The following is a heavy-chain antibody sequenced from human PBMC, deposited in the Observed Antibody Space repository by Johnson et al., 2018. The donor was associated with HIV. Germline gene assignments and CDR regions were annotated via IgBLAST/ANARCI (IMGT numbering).Heavy chain of an antibody. D-gene: IGHD6-13*01. V-gene: IGHV3-30-3*01. CDR1: GFTFNSYA. CDR2: ISYDGSNK. J-gene: IGHJ3*01. CDR3: ARDGESQQLPLGDALYV. Sequence: QVQLVESGGGVVQPGRSLRLFCAASGFTFNSYAMHWVRQAPGKGLEWVAVISYDGSNKYYADSVKGRFTISRDSSKNTLYLQMNSLRAEDTAVYYCARDGESQQLPLGDALYVWGQGTMVTVSS.